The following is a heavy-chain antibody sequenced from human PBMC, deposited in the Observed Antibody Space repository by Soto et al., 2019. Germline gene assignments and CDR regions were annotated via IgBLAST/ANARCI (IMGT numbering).Heavy chain of an antibody. J-gene: IGHJ5*02. V-gene: IGHV2-26*01. CDR1: GLSITDSEMG. D-gene: IGHD6-19*01. CDR3: ARRHLAVAVSPWFDP. Sequence: QVTLKESGPVLVNPPGTLTLRCTVSGLSITDSEMGVSWIRQPPGQPLEWLAHIDSSGEKSYRTFLKSRLAISKDTSKSQIVLTMTNMDPADTATYYCARRHLAVAVSPWFDPWGQGIPVTVSS. CDR2: IDSSGEK.